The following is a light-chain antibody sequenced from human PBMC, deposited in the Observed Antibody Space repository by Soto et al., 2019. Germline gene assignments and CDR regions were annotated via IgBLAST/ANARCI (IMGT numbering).Light chain of an antibody. V-gene: IGKV1-5*03. Sequence: DIQMTQFPSTLSASVGDRVTITCRASQSISNRLAWFQQKSGEAPRILIHKASNLASGVPSRFSGSGSGTEFTLTISSLQPDDFATYYCQQYYSYSWTFGQGTRVEIK. J-gene: IGKJ1*01. CDR1: QSISNR. CDR2: KAS. CDR3: QQYYSYSWT.